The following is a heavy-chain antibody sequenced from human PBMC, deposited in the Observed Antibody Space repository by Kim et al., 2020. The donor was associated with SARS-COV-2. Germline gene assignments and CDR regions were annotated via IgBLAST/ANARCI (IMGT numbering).Heavy chain of an antibody. CDR3: ARVHRIAAAGTWVWFDP. CDR1: GFTFSSYS. Sequence: GGSLRLSCAASGFTFSSYSMNWVRQAPGKGLEWVSSISSSSSYIYYADSVKGRFTISRDNAKNSLYLQMNSLRAEDTAVYYCARVHRIAAAGTWVWFDPWGQGTLVTVSS. D-gene: IGHD6-13*01. CDR2: ISSSSSYI. V-gene: IGHV3-21*04. J-gene: IGHJ5*02.